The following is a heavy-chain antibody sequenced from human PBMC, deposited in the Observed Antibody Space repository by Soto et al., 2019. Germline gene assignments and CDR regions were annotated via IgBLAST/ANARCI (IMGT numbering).Heavy chain of an antibody. D-gene: IGHD6-19*01. CDR3: AKGSIYSSGYYFFDA. Sequence: EVQLVESGGGLVQPGRSLRLSCTASGFTFDDYDMHWVRHAPGKGPEWVSGISWNSHKRGYMDSARARFTVSRDNKNNSLFLEMNSLRPEDTALYYCAKGSIYSSGYYFFDAWGQGTLVTVSS. J-gene: IGHJ4*02. V-gene: IGHV3-9*01. CDR2: ISWNSHKR. CDR1: GFTFDDYD.